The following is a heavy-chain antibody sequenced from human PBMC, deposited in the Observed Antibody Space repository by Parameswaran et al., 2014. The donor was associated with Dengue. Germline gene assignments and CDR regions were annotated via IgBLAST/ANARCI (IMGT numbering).Heavy chain of an antibody. D-gene: IGHD2-2*01. CDR3: ARAYCTSSRCPNHFDP. V-gene: IGHV1-46*01. J-gene: IGHJ5*02. CDR2: INPSGGTA. Sequence: WVRQAPGQGLEWMGIINPSGGTANYAQKFQGRVTMTSDTSTSTVYMELSSLRSEDTALYYCARAYCTSSRCPNHFDPWGQGTLVTVSS.